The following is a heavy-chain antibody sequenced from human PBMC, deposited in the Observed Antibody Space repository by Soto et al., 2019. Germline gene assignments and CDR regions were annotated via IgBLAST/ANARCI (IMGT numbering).Heavy chain of an antibody. D-gene: IGHD4-17*01. V-gene: IGHV4-59*01. CDR3: ARGSRPTVVTPGRWFDP. CDR1: GGSISSYY. J-gene: IGHJ5*02. Sequence: PSETLSLTCTVSGGSISSYYWSWIRQPPGKGLEWIGYIYYSGSTNYNPSLKSRVTISVDTSKNQFSLKLSSVTAADTAVYYCARGSRPTVVTPGRWFDPWGQGTLVTVSS. CDR2: IYYSGST.